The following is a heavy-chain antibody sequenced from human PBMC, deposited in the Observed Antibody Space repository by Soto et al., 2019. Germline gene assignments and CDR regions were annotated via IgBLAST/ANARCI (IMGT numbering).Heavy chain of an antibody. CDR1: GGSISSSSYY. CDR3: ARKPGRDGYQPFDY. Sequence: PSETLSLTCTVSGGSISSSSYYWGWIRQPPGKGLEWIGSIYYSGSTYYNPSLKSRVTISVDTSKNQFSLKLSSVTAADTAVYYCARKPGRDGYQPFDYWGQGTLVTVSS. CDR2: IYYSGST. J-gene: IGHJ4*02. V-gene: IGHV4-39*01. D-gene: IGHD5-12*01.